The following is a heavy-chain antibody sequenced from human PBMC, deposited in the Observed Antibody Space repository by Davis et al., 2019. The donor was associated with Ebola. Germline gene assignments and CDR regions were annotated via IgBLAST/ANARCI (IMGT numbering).Heavy chain of an antibody. CDR2: ISTSSSPI. D-gene: IGHD6-6*01. Sequence: PGGSLRLSCAASAFSFSSYSMNWVSQAPGKGLEWVSYISTSSSPIYYADSVKGRFTISRDNAKNSLYLQMNSLRDEDTAVYYCARDQGAIAARPSAFDMWGQGTMVTVSS. J-gene: IGHJ3*02. CDR1: AFSFSSYS. CDR3: ARDQGAIAARPSAFDM. V-gene: IGHV3-48*02.